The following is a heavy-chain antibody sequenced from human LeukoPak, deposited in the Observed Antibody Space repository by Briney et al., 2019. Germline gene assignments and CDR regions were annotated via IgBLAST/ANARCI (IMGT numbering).Heavy chain of an antibody. V-gene: IGHV3-21*01. Sequence: GGSLRLSCAASGFTFSSYSMNWVRQAPGEGLEWVSSISSSSIYIYYADSAKGRFTISRDNAKSSLYLHMNSLRAEDTAVYYCARDLSTYYYYMDVWGKGTTVTVSS. J-gene: IGHJ6*03. CDR3: ARDLSTYYYYMDV. CDR1: GFTFSSYS. CDR2: ISSSSIYI.